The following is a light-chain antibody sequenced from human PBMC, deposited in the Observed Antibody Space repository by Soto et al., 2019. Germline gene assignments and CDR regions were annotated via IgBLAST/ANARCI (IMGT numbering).Light chain of an antibody. Sequence: EIVLTQSPATLSLSPGERATLSCRASQSVSSYLAWYQQKPGQPPRLLIYDASNRATGIPARFSGSGSETDFTLTISSLKPEDFAVYYCQQRSNWPPLTFGGGTKVEIK. CDR1: QSVSSY. J-gene: IGKJ4*01. CDR3: QQRSNWPPLT. CDR2: DAS. V-gene: IGKV3-11*01.